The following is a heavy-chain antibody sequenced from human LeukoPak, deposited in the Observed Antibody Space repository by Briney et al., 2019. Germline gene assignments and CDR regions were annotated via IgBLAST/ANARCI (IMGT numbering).Heavy chain of an antibody. Sequence: AGSLTLACEAYAFTVSAFAMTWVRQAPGKGLEWVSSTESSNKPHYSESGEGRFAISTDNSKNRLFLQLHSLRAEDTAVYYCARDLLYYVAMDVWGQGNTATVSS. D-gene: IGHD3-10*02. CDR1: AFTVSAFA. J-gene: IGHJ6*02. V-gene: IGHV3-23*05. CDR2: TESSNKP. CDR3: ARDLLYYVAMDV.